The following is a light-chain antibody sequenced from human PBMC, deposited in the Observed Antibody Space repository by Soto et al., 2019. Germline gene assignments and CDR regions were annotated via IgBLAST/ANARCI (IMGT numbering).Light chain of an antibody. Sequence: QSALTQPASVSGSPGQSITISCTGTSSDVGGYNYVSWYQQHPGKVPKLIIYEVSNRPSGVFNRFSGSKSDNTASLTISGLQAEDEADYYCSSYTSSGTVVFGGGTKVTVL. CDR3: SSYTSSGTVV. J-gene: IGLJ2*01. V-gene: IGLV2-14*01. CDR2: EVS. CDR1: SSDVGGYNY.